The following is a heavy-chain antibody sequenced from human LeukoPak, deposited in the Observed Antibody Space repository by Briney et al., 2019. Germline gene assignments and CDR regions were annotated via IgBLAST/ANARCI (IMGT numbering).Heavy chain of an antibody. CDR1: GFTFSSYS. CDR2: ISRRSESI. Sequence: GGSLRLSCAASGFTFSSYSMNWVRQVPGKGLEWVSSISRRSESISYADSVKGRFTISRDNAKGSLYLQMNSLRAEDTAVYYCAVVGALYYFDYWGQGTLVTVSS. CDR3: AVVGALYYFDY. D-gene: IGHD1-26*01. J-gene: IGHJ4*02. V-gene: IGHV3-21*06.